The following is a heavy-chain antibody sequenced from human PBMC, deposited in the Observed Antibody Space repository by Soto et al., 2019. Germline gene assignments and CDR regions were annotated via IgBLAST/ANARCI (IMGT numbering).Heavy chain of an antibody. Sequence: EVQLVESGGGLVQPGRSLRLSCAASGFTFDDYAMHWVRQAPGKGLEWVSGISWNSGSIGYADSVKGRFTISRDNAKNSLYLQMNSLRAEDTALYYCAKDLYYDILTGYSGEVWGQGTLVTVSS. V-gene: IGHV3-9*01. CDR2: ISWNSGSI. CDR1: GFTFDDYA. D-gene: IGHD3-9*01. CDR3: AKDLYYDILTGYSGEV. J-gene: IGHJ4*02.